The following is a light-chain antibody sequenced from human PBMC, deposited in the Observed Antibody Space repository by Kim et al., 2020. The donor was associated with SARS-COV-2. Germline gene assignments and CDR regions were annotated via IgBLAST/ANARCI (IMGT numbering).Light chain of an antibody. CDR3: QQSYRTPYS. CDR1: QSIGRY. J-gene: IGKJ2*01. V-gene: IGKV1-39*01. CDR2: AAS. Sequence: DTQMTQAPSSLSASVGDRVTITCRASQSIGRYLNWYQQKPGKAPMLLIYAASSLQGGVPSRFSGSRSGTDFTLTISSLQPEDFATYYCQQSYRTPYSFGQGTKLVI.